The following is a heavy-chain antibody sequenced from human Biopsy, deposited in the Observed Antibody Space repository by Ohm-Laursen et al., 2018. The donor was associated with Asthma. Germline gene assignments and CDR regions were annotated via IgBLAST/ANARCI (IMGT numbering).Heavy chain of an antibody. V-gene: IGHV1-69*01. D-gene: IGHD2-2*01. J-gene: IGHJ4*02. CDR2: INSVFGTT. Sequence: FSVKVSCKSLGGTFNTYVIGWVRQAPGQGLEWMGGINSVFGTTTYPQKFQDRVTITADDSTSTVYIELSSLRSEDTAVYYCARKAGSCISRTCYSLDFWGQGTLVTVSS. CDR3: ARKAGSCISRTCYSLDF. CDR1: GGTFNTYV.